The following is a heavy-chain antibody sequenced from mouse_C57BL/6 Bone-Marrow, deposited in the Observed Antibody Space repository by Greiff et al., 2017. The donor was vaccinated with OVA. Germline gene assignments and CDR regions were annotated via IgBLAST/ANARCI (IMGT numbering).Heavy chain of an antibody. V-gene: IGHV5-6*01. Sequence: EVLLVESGGDLVKPGGSLKLSCAASGFTFTSYGMSWVRQTPDQRLEWVATISSGGSYTYYPDSVKGRFTISRDTAKNTLYLQMSSLKSEDAAMYDCARGGYAMDYWGQGTSVTVSS. CDR1: GFTFTSYG. J-gene: IGHJ4*01. CDR2: ISSGGSYT. CDR3: ARGGYAMDY.